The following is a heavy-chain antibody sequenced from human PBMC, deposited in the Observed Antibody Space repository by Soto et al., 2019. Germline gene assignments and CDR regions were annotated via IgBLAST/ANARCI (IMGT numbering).Heavy chain of an antibody. D-gene: IGHD6-13*01. CDR1: GYTFTSYY. V-gene: IGHV1-46*03. CDR3: ARALQGIAAAGAFLYNNNWFDP. J-gene: IGHJ5*02. CDR2: INPSGGST. Sequence: ASVKVSCKASGYTFTSYYMHWVRQAPGQGLEWMGIINPSGGSTSYARKFQGRVTMTRDTSTSTVYMELSSLRSEDTAVYYCARALQGIAAAGAFLYNNNWFDPWGQGTLVTVSS.